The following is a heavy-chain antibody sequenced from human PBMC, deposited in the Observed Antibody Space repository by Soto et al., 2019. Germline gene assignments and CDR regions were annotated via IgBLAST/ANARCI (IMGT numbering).Heavy chain of an antibody. V-gene: IGHV1-69*12. CDR1: GGTFSSYA. CDR2: IIPIFGTA. Sequence: QVQLVQSGAEVKKPGSSVKVSCKASGGTFSSYAISWVRQAPGQGLEWMGGIIPIFGTANYAQKFQGRVTINADESTSTAHMELRSLRSEDTAVHYCARRGRGLGDSNYSDPHGMDVWGQGTTVTVSS. J-gene: IGHJ6*02. CDR3: ARRGRGLGDSNYSDPHGMDV. D-gene: IGHD2-21*02.